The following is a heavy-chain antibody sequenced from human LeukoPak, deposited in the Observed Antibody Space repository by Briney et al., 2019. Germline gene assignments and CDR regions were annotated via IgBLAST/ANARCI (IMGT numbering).Heavy chain of an antibody. V-gene: IGHV3-53*01. CDR1: GFTVSSNY. J-gene: IGHJ3*02. CDR2: IYSGGST. CDR3: AREDIAVAGMGHAFDI. Sequence: GGSLRLSCAASGFTVSSNYMSWVRQAPGKGLEWVSVIYSGGSTYYADSVKGRFTISRDNSKNTLYLQMNSLRAEDTAVYYCAREDIAVAGMGHAFDIWGQGTMVTVSS. D-gene: IGHD6-19*01.